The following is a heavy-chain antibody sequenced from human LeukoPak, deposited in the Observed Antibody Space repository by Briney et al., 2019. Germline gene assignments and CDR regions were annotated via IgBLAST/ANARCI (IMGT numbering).Heavy chain of an antibody. CDR3: ARQPETYYYDSSGYWFFDY. CDR2: IYPGDSDT. CDR1: GYSFTSYW. V-gene: IGHV5-51*01. D-gene: IGHD3-22*01. Sequence: GESLKISCKGSGYSFTSYWIGWVRQTPGKGLEWMGIIYPGDSDTRYSPSFQGQVTISADKSISTAYLQWSSLKASDTAMYYCARQPETYYYDSSGYWFFDYWGQGTLVTVSS. J-gene: IGHJ4*02.